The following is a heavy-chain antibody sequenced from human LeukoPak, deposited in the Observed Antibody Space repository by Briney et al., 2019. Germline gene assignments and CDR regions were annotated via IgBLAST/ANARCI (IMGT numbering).Heavy chain of an antibody. CDR3: LGDFGGDSTGCFDY. CDR2: IKQDGSEK. CDR1: GFTFRSYW. D-gene: IGHD3-22*01. Sequence: GGSLRLSCAASGFTFRSYWMSWVRQAPGKGLEWVANIKQDGSEKYYVDSVKGRFTISRDNAKNSLYLQVSSLRAEDTAVYYCLGDFGGDSTGCFDYWGQGTLVTVSS. J-gene: IGHJ4*02. V-gene: IGHV3-7*01.